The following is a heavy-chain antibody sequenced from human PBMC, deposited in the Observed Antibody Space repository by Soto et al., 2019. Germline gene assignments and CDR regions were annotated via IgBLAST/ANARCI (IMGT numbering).Heavy chain of an antibody. Sequence: EVQLLESGGGLVQPGGSLRLSCVGSGFTFTGYAMNWVRQTPGKGLEWVSAISSRGGSTFYADSVKGRFTISRDNSKNTLYLQLNRLRAEDTAVYYCAKSQGYNLNDFNYWGQGTLVTVSS. CDR2: ISSRGGST. CDR3: AKSQGYNLNDFNY. CDR1: GFTFTGYA. J-gene: IGHJ4*02. V-gene: IGHV3-23*01. D-gene: IGHD1-20*01.